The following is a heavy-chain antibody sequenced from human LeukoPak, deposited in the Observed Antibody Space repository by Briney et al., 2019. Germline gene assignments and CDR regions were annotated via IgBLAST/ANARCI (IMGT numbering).Heavy chain of an antibody. CDR1: GGSFSGYY. Sequence: SETLSLTCAVYGGSFSGYYWSWIRQPPGKGLEWIGEINHSGSTNYNPSLKSRVTISVDTSRNQFFLKLSSVTAADTAVYYCARGYTAAAGTIVYYYYGMDVWGQGTTVTVSS. CDR2: INHSGST. CDR3: ARGYTAAAGTIVYYYYGMDV. V-gene: IGHV4-34*01. D-gene: IGHD6-13*01. J-gene: IGHJ6*02.